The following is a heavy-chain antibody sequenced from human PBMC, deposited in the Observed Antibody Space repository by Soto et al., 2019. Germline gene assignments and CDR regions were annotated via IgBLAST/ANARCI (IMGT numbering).Heavy chain of an antibody. CDR2: IKSKTDGGTT. CDR1: GFTFSNAW. CDR3: TTDLGTYYYDSSEDY. J-gene: IGHJ4*02. Sequence: PGGSLRLSCAASGFTFSNAWMNWVRQAPGKGLEWVGRIKSKTDGGTTDYAAPVKGRFTISRDDSKNTLYLQMNSLKTEDTAVYYCTTDLGTYYYDSSEDYWGQGTLVTVPS. V-gene: IGHV3-15*07. D-gene: IGHD3-22*01.